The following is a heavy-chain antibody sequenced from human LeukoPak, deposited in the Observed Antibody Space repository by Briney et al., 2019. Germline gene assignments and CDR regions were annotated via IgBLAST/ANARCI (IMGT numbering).Heavy chain of an antibody. CDR3: ARDSPHYDILTGYYTGAFDI. CDR2: IYHSGST. V-gene: IGHV4-30-2*01. J-gene: IGHJ3*02. D-gene: IGHD3-9*01. CDR1: GGSISSGGYS. Sequence: SQTLSLTCAVSGGSISSGGYSWSWIRQPPGKGLEWIGYIYHSGSTYYNPSLKSRVTISVDRSKNQFSLKLGSVTAADTAVYYCARDSPHYDILTGYYTGAFDIWGQGTMVTVSS.